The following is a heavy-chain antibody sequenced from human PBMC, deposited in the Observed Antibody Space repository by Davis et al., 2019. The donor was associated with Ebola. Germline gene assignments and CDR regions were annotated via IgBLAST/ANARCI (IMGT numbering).Heavy chain of an antibody. Sequence: SETLSLTCAILGGSFRGYFWSWIRQSPGKGMEWIGQIGHGGVTSYNPSLESRFTISMDTSKNQFYLRLDSVTAADTAVYYCARTAMTSISDLGLGYNYFDPWGQGSLVTVST. CDR1: GGSFRGYF. J-gene: IGHJ5*02. CDR2: IGHGGVT. V-gene: IGHV4-34*01. CDR3: ARTAMTSISDLGLGYNYFDP. D-gene: IGHD2-21*02.